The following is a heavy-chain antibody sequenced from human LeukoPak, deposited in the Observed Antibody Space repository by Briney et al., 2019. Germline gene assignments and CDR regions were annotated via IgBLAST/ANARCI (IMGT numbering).Heavy chain of an antibody. J-gene: IGHJ6*02. V-gene: IGHV4-34*01. CDR3: ARGRRGGYGMDV. CDR2: INHSGST. Sequence: SETLSLTCAVYGGSFSGYYWSWIRQPPGKGLEWTGEINHSGSTNYNPSLKSRVTISVDTSKNQFSLKLSSVTAADTAVYYCARGRRGGYGMDVWGQGTTVTVSS. CDR1: GGSFSGYY.